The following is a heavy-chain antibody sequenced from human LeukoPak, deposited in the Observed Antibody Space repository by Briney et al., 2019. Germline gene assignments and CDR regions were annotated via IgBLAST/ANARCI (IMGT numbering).Heavy chain of an antibody. CDR2: ITRTSNSI. CDR3: AELGITMIGGV. D-gene: IGHD3-10*02. V-gene: IGHV3-48*01. Sequence: GGSLRLSCVASGFTFTSHSMIWVRQAPGRGLEWVSYITRTSNSIYYADSVKGRFTVSRDNAKNSLFLQMNSLRAEDTAVYYCAELGITMIGGVWGKGTTVTISS. CDR1: GFTFTSHS. J-gene: IGHJ6*04.